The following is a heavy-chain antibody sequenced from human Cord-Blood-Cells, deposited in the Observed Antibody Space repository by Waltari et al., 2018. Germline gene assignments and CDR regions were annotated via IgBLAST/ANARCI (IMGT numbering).Heavy chain of an antibody. CDR2: SKSKTDGGTT. Sequence: EVQLVESGGGLVKPGGSLRLSCAASGFTFSNAWMSWVRQAPGKGLEGVGRSKSKTDGGTTDYAAPVKGRFTISRDDSKNTLYLQMNSLKTEDTAVYYCTTDGRGWFDYWGQGTLVTVSS. D-gene: IGHD6-19*01. CDR1: GFTFSNAW. CDR3: TTDGRGWFDY. J-gene: IGHJ4*02. V-gene: IGHV3-15*01.